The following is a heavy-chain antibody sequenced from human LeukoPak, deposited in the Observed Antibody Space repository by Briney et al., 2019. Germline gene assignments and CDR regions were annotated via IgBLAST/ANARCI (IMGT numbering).Heavy chain of an antibody. Sequence: GGSLRLSCAASGFTVSGNYMSWVRQAPGKGLEWVSVIYSGGSTYYADSVKGRFTISRDNSKNALYLQMNSLRAEDTAVYYCARVPVRGRFDPWGQGTLVTVSS. CDR2: IYSGGST. CDR3: ARVPVRGRFDP. CDR1: GFTVSGNY. J-gene: IGHJ5*02. V-gene: IGHV3-66*01.